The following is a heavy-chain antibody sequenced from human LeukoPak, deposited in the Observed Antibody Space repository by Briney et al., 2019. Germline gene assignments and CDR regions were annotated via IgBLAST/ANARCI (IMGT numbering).Heavy chain of an antibody. V-gene: IGHV3-20*04. CDR3: TYGSGSSTGWYFDY. D-gene: IGHD3-10*01. CDR1: GFTFDDYG. J-gene: IGHJ4*02. Sequence: GGSLRLSCAASGFTFDDYGMSWVRHAPGEGLEWGSGINWNGGSTGYADSVKGRFTISRDNAKNTLYLQMNSLRAEDTAVYFCTYGSGSSTGWYFDYWGQGTLVTVSS. CDR2: INWNGGST.